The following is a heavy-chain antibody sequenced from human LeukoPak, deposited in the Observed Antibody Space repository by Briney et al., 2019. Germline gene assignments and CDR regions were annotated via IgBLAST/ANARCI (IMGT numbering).Heavy chain of an antibody. CDR2: IYYSGST. CDR3: ASSGYSYGLA. CDR1: GFSISSYY. D-gene: IGHD5-18*01. V-gene: IGHV4-59*01. Sequence: SETLSLTCTVSGFSISSYYWSWIRQPPGKGLEWIGYIYYSGSTNYNPSLKSRVTISVDTSKNQFSLKLSSVTAADTAVYYCASSGYSYGLAWGQGTMVTVCS. J-gene: IGHJ4*02.